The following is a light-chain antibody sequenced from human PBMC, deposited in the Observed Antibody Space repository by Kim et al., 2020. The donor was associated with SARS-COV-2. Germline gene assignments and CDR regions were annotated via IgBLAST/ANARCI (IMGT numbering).Light chain of an antibody. V-gene: IGLV3-21*04. CDR2: YDS. CDR1: NIGSKS. Sequence: PGKTARITCGGNNIGSKSVHWYQQKPGQAPVLVIYYDSDRPSGIPERFSGSNSGNTATLTISRVEAGDEADYYCQVWDSSSDHPVFGGGTQLTVL. J-gene: IGLJ2*01. CDR3: QVWDSSSDHPV.